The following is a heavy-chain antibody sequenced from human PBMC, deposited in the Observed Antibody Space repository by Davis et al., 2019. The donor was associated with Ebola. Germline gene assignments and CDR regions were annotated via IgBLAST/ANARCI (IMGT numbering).Heavy chain of an antibody. CDR2: ISYDGSNK. J-gene: IGHJ4*02. CDR1: GFTFSSYG. V-gene: IGHV3-30*03. D-gene: IGHD1-7*01. Sequence: GESLKISCAAFGFTFSSYGMHWVRQAPGKGLEWVAVISYDGSNKYYADSVKGRFTISRDNSKNTLYLQMNSLRAEDTAVYYCARDGFEGSNWNYVPGFDYWGQGTLVTVSS. CDR3: ARDGFEGSNWNYVPGFDY.